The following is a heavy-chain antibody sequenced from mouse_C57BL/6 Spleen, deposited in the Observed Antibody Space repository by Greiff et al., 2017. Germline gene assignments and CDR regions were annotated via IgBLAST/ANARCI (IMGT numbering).Heavy chain of an antibody. V-gene: IGHV1-54*01. J-gene: IGHJ3*01. CDR1: GYAFTNYL. D-gene: IGHD1-1*01. CDR3: ARSGYYGSTT. CDR2: INPGSGGT. Sequence: VQLQQSGAELVRPGTSVKVSCKASGYAFTNYLIEWVKQRPGQGLEWIGVINPGSGGTNYNEKFKGKATLTADKSSSTAYMQLSSLTSEDSAVYFCARSGYYGSTTWGQGTLVTVSA.